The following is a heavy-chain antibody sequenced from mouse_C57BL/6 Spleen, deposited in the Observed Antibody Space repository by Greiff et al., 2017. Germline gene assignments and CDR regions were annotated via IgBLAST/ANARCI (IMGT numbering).Heavy chain of an antibody. CDR1: GYSITSGYY. D-gene: IGHD2-3*01. V-gene: IGHV3-6*01. J-gene: IGHJ1*03. Sequence: EVKLQESGPGLVKPSQSLSLTCSVTGYSITSGYYWNWIRQFPGNKLEWMGYISYDGSNNYNPSLKNRISITRDTSKNQFFLKLNSVTTEDTATYYGAIYEGYYLYWYFDVWGTGTTVTVSS. CDR2: ISYDGSN. CDR3: AIYEGYYLYWYFDV.